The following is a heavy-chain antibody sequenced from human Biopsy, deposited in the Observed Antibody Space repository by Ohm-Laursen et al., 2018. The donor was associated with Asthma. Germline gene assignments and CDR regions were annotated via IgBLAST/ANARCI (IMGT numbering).Heavy chain of an antibody. CDR3: ASDFPKDYVRYNFQF. J-gene: IGHJ4*02. V-gene: IGHV1-24*01. Sequence: GVSVKVSCKLSGYSLTDLSMHWVRQAPGQGLEWMGGHDHEEGGTVNARRFQGRVTMTEDTSTDTAYMELSSLSSDDTAVYYCASDFPKDYVRYNFQFWGQGTLVTVSS. CDR2: HDHEEGGT. CDR1: GYSLTDLS. D-gene: IGHD4-17*01.